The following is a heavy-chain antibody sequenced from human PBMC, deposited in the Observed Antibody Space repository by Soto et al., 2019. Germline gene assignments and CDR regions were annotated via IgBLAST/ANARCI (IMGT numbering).Heavy chain of an antibody. V-gene: IGHV1-69*13. CDR3: ARGPAAISGSYLSFDY. CDR1: GGTFSSYA. Sequence: SVKVSCKGAGGTFSSYAISWGRQAPGQRLEWMGGIIPIFGTANYAQKFQGRVTITADESTSTAYMELSSLRSEDTAVYYCARGPAAISGSYLSFDYWGQGTLVTSPQ. CDR2: IIPIFGTA. J-gene: IGHJ4*02. D-gene: IGHD1-26*01.